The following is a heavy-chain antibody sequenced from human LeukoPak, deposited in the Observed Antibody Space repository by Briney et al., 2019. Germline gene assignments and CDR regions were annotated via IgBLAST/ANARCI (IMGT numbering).Heavy chain of an antibody. Sequence: GGSLRLSCAASGFTFDDYGMRWVRQAPGKGQEWVSGINWNGGSTGYADSVKGRFTISRDNAKNSLYLQMNSLRAEDTALYYCVRNIVATKSAGPYYMDVWGKGTTVTVSS. D-gene: IGHD5-12*01. CDR1: GFTFDDYG. V-gene: IGHV3-20*04. J-gene: IGHJ6*03. CDR3: VRNIVATKSAGPYYMDV. CDR2: INWNGGST.